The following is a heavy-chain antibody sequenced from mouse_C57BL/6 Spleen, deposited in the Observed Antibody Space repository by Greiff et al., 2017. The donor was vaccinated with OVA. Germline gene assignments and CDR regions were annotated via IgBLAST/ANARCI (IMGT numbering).Heavy chain of an antibody. Sequence: DVHLVESGGGLVKPGGSLKLSCAASGFTFSDYGMHWVRQAPEKGLEWVAYISSGSSTIYYADTVKGRFTISRDNAKNTLFLQMTSLMSEDTAMYYWARMRAQASWFAYWGQGTLVTVSA. CDR2: ISSGSSTI. CDR1: GFTFSDYG. CDR3: ARMRAQASWFAY. D-gene: IGHD3-2*02. J-gene: IGHJ3*01. V-gene: IGHV5-17*01.